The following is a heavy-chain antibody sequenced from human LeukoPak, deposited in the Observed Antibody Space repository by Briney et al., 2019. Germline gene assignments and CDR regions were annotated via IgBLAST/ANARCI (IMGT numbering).Heavy chain of an antibody. V-gene: IGHV3-23*01. CDR2: VTNSGDIT. J-gene: IGHJ4*02. D-gene: IGHD3-10*01. CDR1: GFTFSSYA. Sequence: PGGSLRLSCAASGFTFSSYAMSWVRQAPGKGLEWVSGVTNSGDITYYADSVKGRFTISRDNSKNTLYLQMNSLRAEDTAVYYCAREIRSDYYGSGKVVDYWGQGTLVTVSS. CDR3: AREIRSDYYGSGKVVDY.